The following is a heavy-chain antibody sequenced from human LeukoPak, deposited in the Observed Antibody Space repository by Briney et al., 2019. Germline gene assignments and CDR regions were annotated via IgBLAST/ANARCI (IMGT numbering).Heavy chain of an antibody. CDR3: ARDQGDYYDSSGHLDY. J-gene: IGHJ4*02. Sequence: ASVKVSCKVSGYTLTELSMHWVRQAPGKGLEWMGGFDPEDGGTIYAQKFQGRVTMTEDTSTDTAYMELSSLRSEDTAVYYCARDQGDYYDSSGHLDYWGQGTLVTVSS. D-gene: IGHD3-22*01. CDR1: GYTLTELS. CDR2: FDPEDGGT. V-gene: IGHV1-24*01.